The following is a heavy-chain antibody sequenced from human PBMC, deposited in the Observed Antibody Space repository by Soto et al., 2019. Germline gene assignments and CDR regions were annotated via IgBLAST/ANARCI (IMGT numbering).Heavy chain of an antibody. D-gene: IGHD3-10*01. CDR3: ARRQSALGGTYGTRNYNHYYGSDV. Sequence: GESLQISCQGSGYSFTDYRITWVRQMPGKGLEWMGRIDPSDSYTNYSPSFQGHITISADKSIDTAYLQWSSLEASDTAIYFCARRQSALGGTYGTRNYNHYYGSDVWGPGTLVTVAS. CDR2: IDPSDSYT. J-gene: IGHJ6*02. V-gene: IGHV5-10-1*01. CDR1: GYSFTDYR.